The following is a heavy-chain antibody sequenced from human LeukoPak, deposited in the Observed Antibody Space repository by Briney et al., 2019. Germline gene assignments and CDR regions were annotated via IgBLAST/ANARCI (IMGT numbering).Heavy chain of an antibody. CDR1: GFTFSTYT. Sequence: PGGSLRLSCAASGFTFSTYTIHWVRQVPGKGLMWVSRITNDGTSTTYADSVKGRFTISRDNAKNTLYLQMNTLRAEDTAVYYCARGGYGAYMGWGQGNLVTVSS. CDR2: ITNDGTST. V-gene: IGHV3-74*01. CDR3: ARGGYGAYMG. J-gene: IGHJ4*02. D-gene: IGHD4-17*01.